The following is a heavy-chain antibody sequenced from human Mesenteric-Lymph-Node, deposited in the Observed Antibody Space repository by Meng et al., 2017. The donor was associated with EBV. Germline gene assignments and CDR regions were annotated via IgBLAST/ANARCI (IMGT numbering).Heavy chain of an antibody. CDR1: GFTFSSYS. CDR3: ARDAAAAGTGFDY. J-gene: IGHJ4*02. Sequence: EVQLVESGGGLVKPGGSLRLSVAASGFTFSSYSMNWVRQAPGKGLEWVSSISSSSSYIYYADSVKGRFTISRDNAKNSLYLQMNSLRAEDTAVYYCARDAAAAGTGFDYWGQGTMVTVSA. V-gene: IGHV3-21*01. CDR2: ISSSSSYI. D-gene: IGHD6-13*01.